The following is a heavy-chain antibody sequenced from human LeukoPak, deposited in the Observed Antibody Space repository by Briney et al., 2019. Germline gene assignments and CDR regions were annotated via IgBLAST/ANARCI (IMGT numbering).Heavy chain of an antibody. J-gene: IGHJ4*02. CDR2: INHSGST. CDR3: ASLSLYYFDH. Sequence: SETLSLTCAVYGGSFSGYYWSWIRQPPGKGLEWIGEINHSGSTNYNPSLKSRVTISVDTSKNQFSLQLTSVTAADTAVYYCASLSLYYFDHWDQGSLITVSS. CDR1: GGSFSGYY. V-gene: IGHV4-34*01. D-gene: IGHD2-8*01.